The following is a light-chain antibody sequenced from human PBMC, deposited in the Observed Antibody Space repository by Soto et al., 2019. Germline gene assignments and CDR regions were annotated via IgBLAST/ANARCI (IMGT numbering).Light chain of an antibody. Sequence: PGERVTLSCRASQSVSSSYLTWYQQKPGQAPRLLIYGASTRATSIPARFSGSGSGTDFTLIISSLQPEDFAVYYCQQDYNLPWTFGQGTKV. CDR1: QSVSSSY. CDR3: QQDYNLPWT. CDR2: GAS. V-gene: IGKV3D-7*01. J-gene: IGKJ1*01.